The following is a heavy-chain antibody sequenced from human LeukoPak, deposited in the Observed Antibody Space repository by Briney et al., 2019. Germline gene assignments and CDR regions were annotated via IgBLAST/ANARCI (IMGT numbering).Heavy chain of an antibody. CDR3: ARDLGYCTNGECHTRFDY. CDR2: FTTTSIYM. CDR1: GFTFNAFT. V-gene: IGHV3-21*04. Sequence: GGSLRLSCAASGFTFNAFTMHWVRQAPGKGLEWISSFTTTSIYMYYADSVKGRFSISRDNTKGSLFLQLNSLRAEDTAVYYCARDLGYCTNGECHTRFDYWGQGTLVAVSS. J-gene: IGHJ4*02. D-gene: IGHD2-8*01.